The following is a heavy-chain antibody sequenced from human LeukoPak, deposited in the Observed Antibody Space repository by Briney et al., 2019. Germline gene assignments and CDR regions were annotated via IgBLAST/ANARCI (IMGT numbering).Heavy chain of an antibody. J-gene: IGHJ4*02. CDR3: ATHTGSYYAPTY. CDR1: GYIFTCYY. Sequence: GASVTVSCTASGYIFTCYYMHWVRQAPGQGLEWMGWINPNSGGTEYPQKFQGGVTMTRDTPISTAYMELSSLRSDDTAVYYCATHTGSYYAPTYWGQGTLVTVSS. CDR2: INPNSGGT. D-gene: IGHD1-26*01. V-gene: IGHV1-2*02.